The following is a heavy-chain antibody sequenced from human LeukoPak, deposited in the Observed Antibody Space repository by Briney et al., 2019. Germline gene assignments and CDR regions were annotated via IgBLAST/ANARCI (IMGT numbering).Heavy chain of an antibody. CDR2: IYYSGST. CDR1: GGSISSSSYY. Sequence: PSETLSLTCTVSGGSISSSSYYWGWIRQPPGKGLEWIGSIYYSGSTYYNPSLKSRVTISVDTSKNQFSLKLSSVTAADTAVYYCARDQRLYYYYYMDVWGKGTTVTVSS. J-gene: IGHJ6*03. CDR3: ARDQRLYYYYYMDV. V-gene: IGHV4-39*07.